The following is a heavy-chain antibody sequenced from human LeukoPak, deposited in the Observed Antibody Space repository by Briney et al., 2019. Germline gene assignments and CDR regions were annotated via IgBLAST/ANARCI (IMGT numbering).Heavy chain of an antibody. V-gene: IGHV4-4*02. CDR3: ARGPQLRPYYFDY. J-gene: IGHJ4*02. D-gene: IGHD2-2*01. Sequence: PSETLSLTCAVSGGSISSSNWWSWVRQPPGKGLEWIGEIYHSGSTNYNPPLKSRVTISVDKSKNQFSLKLSPVTAADTAVYYCARGPQLRPYYFDYWGQGTLVTVSS. CDR2: IYHSGST. CDR1: GGSISSSNW.